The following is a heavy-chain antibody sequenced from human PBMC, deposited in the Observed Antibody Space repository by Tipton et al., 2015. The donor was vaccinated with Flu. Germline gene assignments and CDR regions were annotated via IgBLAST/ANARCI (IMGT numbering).Heavy chain of an antibody. CDR1: GGSISNYY. V-gene: IGHV4-4*07. Sequence: TLSLTCTVAGGSISNYYWSWVRQPAGKRLQWIGRVHTSGNTHYDPSFESRVTISLDTSKSQFSLKLRSMTAADTAVYFCARGMASGATYFDYWGPGTLVTVSP. CDR3: ARGMASGATYFDY. CDR2: VHTSGNT. D-gene: IGHD6-19*01. J-gene: IGHJ4*02.